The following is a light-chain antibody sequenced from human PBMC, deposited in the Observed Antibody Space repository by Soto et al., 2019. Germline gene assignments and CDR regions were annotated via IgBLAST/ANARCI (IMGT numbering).Light chain of an antibody. CDR2: DAS. CDR1: QSVGRDY. V-gene: IGKV3-20*01. CDR3: QQYASSPIT. Sequence: EIVLTQSPGTLSLSPGEGATLSCRASQSVGRDYLGWFQQKPGQPPRLLIEDASDRATGIPDRFSGSGSGTNITLTITRLEPEDFAVYYCQQYASSPITFGQGTRLEIK. J-gene: IGKJ5*01.